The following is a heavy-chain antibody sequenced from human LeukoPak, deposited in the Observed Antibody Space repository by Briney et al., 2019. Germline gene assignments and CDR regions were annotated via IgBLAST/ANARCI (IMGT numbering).Heavy chain of an antibody. D-gene: IGHD3-10*01. CDR1: GYSISSGYY. Sequence: SETLSLTCAVSGYSISSGYYWGWIRQPPGKGLEWIGSIYHSGSTYYNPSLKSRVTISVDTSKNQFSLKLSSVTAADTAVYYCARAIRGLGRYYILSDFFDYWGQGTLVTVSS. V-gene: IGHV4-38-2*01. CDR2: IYHSGST. J-gene: IGHJ4*02. CDR3: ARAIRGLGRYYILSDFFDY.